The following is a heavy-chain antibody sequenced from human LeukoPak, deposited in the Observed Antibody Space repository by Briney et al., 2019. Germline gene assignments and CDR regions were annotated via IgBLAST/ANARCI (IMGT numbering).Heavy chain of an antibody. Sequence: GGSLRLSCAASGFTLSSYGMHWVRQAPGKGLEWVAVIWYDGSNKYYADSVKGRFTISRDNSKNTLYLQMNSLRAEDTAVYYCARDRGSYYYGSGSYYLGYWGQGTLVTVSS. CDR3: ARDRGSYYYGSGSYYLGY. CDR2: IWYDGSNK. CDR1: GFTLSSYG. D-gene: IGHD3-10*01. V-gene: IGHV3-33*01. J-gene: IGHJ4*02.